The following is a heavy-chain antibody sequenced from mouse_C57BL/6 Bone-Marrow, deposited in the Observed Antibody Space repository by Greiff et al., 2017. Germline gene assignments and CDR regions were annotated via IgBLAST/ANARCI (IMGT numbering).Heavy chain of an antibody. CDR2: ISDGGSYT. V-gene: IGHV5-4*01. D-gene: IGHD2-2*01. J-gene: IGHJ1*03. Sequence: EVQGVESGGGLVKPGGSLKLSCAASGFTFSSYAMSWVRQTPEKRLEWVATISDGGSYTYYPDKVKGRFTITRDNAKNNLYLQMSHLKSEDTAVYYCARAYGYYGYFDVWGTGTTVTVSS. CDR1: GFTFSSYA. CDR3: ARAYGYYGYFDV.